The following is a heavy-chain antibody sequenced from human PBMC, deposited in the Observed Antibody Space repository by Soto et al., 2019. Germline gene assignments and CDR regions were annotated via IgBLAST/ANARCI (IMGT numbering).Heavy chain of an antibody. CDR2: INVGNVNT. Sequence: GASVKVSCKASGYPSTNYAMHWVRQAPGQRLEWMGWINVGNVNTKYSQNFQGRVTITRDTSASTAYMELSSLRTEDTAVYYCANLAAVGASTYYYYMDVWGKGTTVTVCS. D-gene: IGHD6-13*01. V-gene: IGHV1-3*01. CDR1: GYPSTNYA. CDR3: ANLAAVGASTYYYYMDV. J-gene: IGHJ6*03.